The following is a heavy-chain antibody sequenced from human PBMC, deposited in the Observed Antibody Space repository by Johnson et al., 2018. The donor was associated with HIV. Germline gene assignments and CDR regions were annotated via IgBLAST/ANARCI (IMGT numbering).Heavy chain of an antibody. V-gene: IGHV3-66*01. D-gene: IGHD1-26*01. CDR2: IYSGDNT. J-gene: IGHJ3*02. CDR3: ARDIVGAPDAFDI. CDR1: GFTVSSNY. Sequence: VQLVESGGALVQPGGSLRLSCAASGFTVSSNYMNWVRQAPGKGLEWVSVIYSGDNTFHADSVKGRFIISRDNSKNTLYVQMNSLRAEDTAVYYCARDIVGAPDAFDIWGQGTMVTVSS.